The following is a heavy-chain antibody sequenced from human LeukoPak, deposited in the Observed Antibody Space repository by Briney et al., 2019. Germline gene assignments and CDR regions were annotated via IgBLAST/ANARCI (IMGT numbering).Heavy chain of an antibody. CDR3: ARDVLAYCGGDCYSGYFDY. J-gene: IGHJ4*02. Sequence: SXTLXLTCTVSGGSISISSYYWGWLRXPPGKGVEWVGYIYYSGTTKYNPSLKSRVTISVDTSKNQISLKLSSVTAADTAVYYCARDVLAYCGGDCYSGYFDYWGQGTLVTVSS. V-gene: IGHV4-61*01. D-gene: IGHD2-21*02. CDR1: GGSISISSYY. CDR2: IYYSGTT.